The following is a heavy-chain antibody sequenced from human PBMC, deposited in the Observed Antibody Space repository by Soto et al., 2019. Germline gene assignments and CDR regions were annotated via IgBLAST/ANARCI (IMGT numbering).Heavy chain of an antibody. D-gene: IGHD1-26*01. CDR1: GGSISSYY. CDR2: IYYSGST. J-gene: IGHJ4*02. V-gene: IGHV4-59*01. CDR3: ARDIGGALDY. Sequence: TSETLSLTCTVSGGSISSYYWSWIRQPPGKGLEWIGYIYYSGSTNYNPSLKSRVTISVDTSKNQFSLKLSSVTAADTAVYYCARDIGGALDYWGQGTLVTVSS.